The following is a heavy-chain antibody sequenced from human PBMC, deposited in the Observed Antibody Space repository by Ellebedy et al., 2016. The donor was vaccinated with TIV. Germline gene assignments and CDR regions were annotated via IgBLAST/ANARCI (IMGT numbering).Heavy chain of an antibody. CDR2: FSISDGIT. CDR1: GFTFSNYA. D-gene: IGHD6-19*01. J-gene: IGHJ4*02. CDR3: ARDKGSGWFFFDY. V-gene: IGHV3-23*01. Sequence: GGSLRLSXAASGFTFSNYAMSWVRQAPGKGLEWVSGFSISDGITKYADSVKGRFTISRDNSKNTLYLQMNSLRAEDTAIYYCARDKGSGWFFFDYWGQGTLVTVS.